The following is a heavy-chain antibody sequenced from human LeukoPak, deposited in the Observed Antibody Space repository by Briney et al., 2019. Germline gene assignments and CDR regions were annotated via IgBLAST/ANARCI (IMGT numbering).Heavy chain of an antibody. CDR1: GGSIRGYY. V-gene: IGHV4-59*08. Sequence: SETLSLTCTVSGGSIRGYYWSWVRQPPGKGLEWIAYIYYSGSTNYNPSLKSRITTSIDTSKNQFSLKLSSVTAADTAVYYCARHTSLRTYGDFDYWGQGTLVTVSS. D-gene: IGHD3-10*01. J-gene: IGHJ4*02. CDR2: IYYSGST. CDR3: ARHTSLRTYGDFDY.